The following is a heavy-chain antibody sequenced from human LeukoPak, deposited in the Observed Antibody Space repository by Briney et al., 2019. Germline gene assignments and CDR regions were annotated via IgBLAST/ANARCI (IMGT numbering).Heavy chain of an antibody. Sequence: SETLSLTCTVSGGSISSSSYYWGWIRQPPGKGLEWIGSIYYSGSTYYNPSLKSRVTISVDTSKNQLSLKLSSVTAADTAVYYCARELYGSGSYYLDYWGQGTLVTVSS. CDR3: ARELYGSGSYYLDY. V-gene: IGHV4-39*07. D-gene: IGHD3-10*01. CDR1: GGSISSSSYY. J-gene: IGHJ4*02. CDR2: IYYSGST.